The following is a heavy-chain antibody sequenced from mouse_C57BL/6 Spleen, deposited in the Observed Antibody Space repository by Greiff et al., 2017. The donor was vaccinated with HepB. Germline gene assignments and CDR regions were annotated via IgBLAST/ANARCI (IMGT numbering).Heavy chain of an antibody. Sequence: DVKLVESGPGLVKPSQSLSLTCSVTGYSITSGYYWNWIRQFPGNKLEWMGYISYDGSNNYNPSLKNRISITRDTSKNQFFLKLNSVTTEDTATYYCAREAGDSSGYEDYAMDYWGQGTSVTVSS. V-gene: IGHV3-6*01. CDR1: GYSITSGYY. J-gene: IGHJ4*01. CDR2: ISYDGSN. CDR3: AREAGDSSGYEDYAMDY. D-gene: IGHD3-2*02.